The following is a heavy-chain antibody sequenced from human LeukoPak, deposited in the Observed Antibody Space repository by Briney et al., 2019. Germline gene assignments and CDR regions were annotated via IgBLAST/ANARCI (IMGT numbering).Heavy chain of an antibody. Sequence: ASVKVSCKASGYTFTSYGISWVRQAPGQGLEWMGWISAYNGNTNYAQKLQGRVTMTTDTSTSTAYMELRSLSSDDTAVYYCARVPSEPGIAVGLYYFDYWGQGTLVTVSS. J-gene: IGHJ4*02. CDR3: ARVPSEPGIAVGLYYFDY. V-gene: IGHV1-18*01. D-gene: IGHD6-19*01. CDR1: GYTFTSYG. CDR2: ISAYNGNT.